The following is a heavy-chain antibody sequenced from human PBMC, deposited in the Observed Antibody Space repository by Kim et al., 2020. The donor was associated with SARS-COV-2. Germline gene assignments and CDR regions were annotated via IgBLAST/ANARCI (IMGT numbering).Heavy chain of an antibody. CDR3: ARDPETGDSTFDI. J-gene: IGHJ3*02. V-gene: IGHV6-1*01. D-gene: IGHD7-27*01. Sequence: YAVSVKSRITINPDTSKNQFSLQLNSVTPEDTAVYYCARDPETGDSTFDIWGQGTMVTVSS.